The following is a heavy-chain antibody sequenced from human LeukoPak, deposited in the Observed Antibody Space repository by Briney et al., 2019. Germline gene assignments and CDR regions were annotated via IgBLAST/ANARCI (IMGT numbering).Heavy chain of an antibody. Sequence: GXXLRLSCAASGFTFSSHWMQWVRQAPGKGLVWISRIVNDGSGATYVDSVKGRFNTYRDKDKNRLLLQMKSLRAEDTAVYCCVRDSPPSGFNIDFDYWGQGTLVTVSS. J-gene: IGHJ4*02. V-gene: IGHV3-74*01. CDR2: IVNDGSGA. CDR3: VRDSPPSGFNIDFDY. D-gene: IGHD2-15*01. CDR1: GFTFSSHW.